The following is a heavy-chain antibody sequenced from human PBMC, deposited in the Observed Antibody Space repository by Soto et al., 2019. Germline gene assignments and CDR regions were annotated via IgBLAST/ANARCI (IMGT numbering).Heavy chain of an antibody. Sequence: QVQLVESGGGVVQPGRSLRLSCAASGFTFISYGMHWFRQAPGKGLEWVAVISYDGSNKYYADSVKGRFTISRDNSKNTLYLQMNSLRAEDTAVYYCAKDPSSGYYSLNGRDVRGQGTTGTVSS. CDR2: ISYDGSNK. CDR1: GFTFISYG. CDR3: AKDPSSGYYSLNGRDV. V-gene: IGHV3-30*18. J-gene: IGHJ6*02. D-gene: IGHD3-22*01.